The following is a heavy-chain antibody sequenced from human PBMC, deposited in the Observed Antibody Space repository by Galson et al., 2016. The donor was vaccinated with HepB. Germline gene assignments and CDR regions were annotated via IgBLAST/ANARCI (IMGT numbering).Heavy chain of an antibody. J-gene: IGHJ4*02. CDR1: GFTFSSFA. Sequence: SLRLSCAASGFTFSSFAMHWVRRAPGKGLEWLTIISDDGRNRNYAASLKGRFIISRDNSKNTLYLQMNSLRPEDTAVYYCARDRGVVAYYLDYWGQGIQVTVSS. CDR3: ARDRGVVAYYLDY. D-gene: IGHD3-22*01. CDR2: ISDDGRNR. V-gene: IGHV3-30*04.